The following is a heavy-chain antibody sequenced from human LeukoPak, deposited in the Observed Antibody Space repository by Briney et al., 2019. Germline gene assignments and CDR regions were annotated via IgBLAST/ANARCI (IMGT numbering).Heavy chain of an antibody. Sequence: GGSLRLSCAASGFTFSSYAISWVRQAPGKGLEWVSDISGSGGSTYYADSVKGRFTISRDNSKNTLYLQMNSLRAEDTAVYYCAKVSSAWNFDYWGQGTLVTVSS. CDR1: GFTFSSYA. D-gene: IGHD6-19*01. J-gene: IGHJ4*02. CDR2: ISGSGGST. CDR3: AKVSSAWNFDY. V-gene: IGHV3-23*01.